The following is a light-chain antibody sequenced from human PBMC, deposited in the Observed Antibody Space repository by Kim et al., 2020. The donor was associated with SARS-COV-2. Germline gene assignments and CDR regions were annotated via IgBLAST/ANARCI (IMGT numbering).Light chain of an antibody. Sequence: SYELTQPPSVSVSPGQTASITCSGDKLGDKYACWYQQKPGQSPVLVIYQDSKRPSGIPERCSVSNSGNTATLTIIGTQAMDEADYYCQAWDGSNVVFGGG. J-gene: IGLJ2*01. CDR3: QAWDGSNVV. CDR1: KLGDKY. CDR2: QDS. V-gene: IGLV3-1*01.